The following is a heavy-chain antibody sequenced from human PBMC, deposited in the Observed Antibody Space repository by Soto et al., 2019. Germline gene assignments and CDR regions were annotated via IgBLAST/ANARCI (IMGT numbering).Heavy chain of an antibody. CDR1: GFTFSSYS. V-gene: IGHV3-48*01. CDR3: ARFLYGDLSNWFDP. J-gene: IGHJ5*02. Sequence: GGSLRLSCAASGFTFSSYSMNWVRQAPGKGLEWVSYISSSSSTIYYADSVKGRFTISRDNAKNSLYLQMNSLRAEDTAVYYCARFLYGDLSNWFDPWGQGTLVTVSS. D-gene: IGHD4-17*01. CDR2: ISSSSSTI.